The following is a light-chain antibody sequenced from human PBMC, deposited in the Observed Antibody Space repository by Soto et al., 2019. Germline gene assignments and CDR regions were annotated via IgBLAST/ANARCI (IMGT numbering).Light chain of an antibody. Sequence: QSVLTQPPSVSGAPGQRVTISCTGSSSNIGAGYDVHWYQQFPGTAPKLLIYGNSNRPSGVPDRFSGSKSGTSASLAITGLQAEDEADYYCQSYDSSLSGVVFGGGTKVPVL. CDR3: QSYDSSLSGVV. J-gene: IGLJ2*01. CDR1: SSNIGAGYD. V-gene: IGLV1-40*01. CDR2: GNS.